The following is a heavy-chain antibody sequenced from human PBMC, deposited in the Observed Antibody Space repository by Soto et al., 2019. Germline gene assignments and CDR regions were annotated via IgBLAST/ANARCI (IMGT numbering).Heavy chain of an antibody. CDR1: GYSFTSYW. V-gene: IGHV5-51*01. J-gene: IGHJ4*02. D-gene: IGHD3-22*01. CDR2: IYPGDSDT. Sequence: GESLKISCKGSGYSFTSYWIGWVRQMPGKGLEWMGIIYPGDSDTRYSPSFQGQVTISADKSISTAYLQWSSLKASDTAMYYCASSGYYYDSSGYPFDYWGQGTRVTVSS. CDR3: ASSGYYYDSSGYPFDY.